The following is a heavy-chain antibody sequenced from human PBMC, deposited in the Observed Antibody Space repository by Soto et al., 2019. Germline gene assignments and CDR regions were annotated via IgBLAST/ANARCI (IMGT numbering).Heavy chain of an antibody. CDR3: ERFRGSYGMDV. Sequence: QVQLVQSGAEVKKPGSSVKVSCKASGGTFSSYTISWVRQAPGQGLEWMGRIIPILGIANYAQKFQGRVTXTXDKSTSTAYMELSSLRSEDTAVYYCERFRGSYGMDVWGQGTTVTVSS. CDR1: GGTFSSYT. D-gene: IGHD3-10*01. V-gene: IGHV1-69*02. J-gene: IGHJ6*02. CDR2: IIPILGIA.